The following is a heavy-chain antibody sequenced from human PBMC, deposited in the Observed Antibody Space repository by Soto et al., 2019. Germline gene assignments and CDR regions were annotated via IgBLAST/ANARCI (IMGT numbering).Heavy chain of an antibody. CDR1: GFTFSTYA. J-gene: IGHJ6*02. Sequence: QVQLVESGGGVVQPGRSLRLSCAASGFTFSTYAMHWVRQAPGKGLEWVAVISYDGSSKYYGDSVKGRFTISRDISKNTLYLQMNSLRAEDTAVYYCAKGQHCSTTSCHFYYYGMDVWGQGTTVTVSS. CDR3: AKGQHCSTTSCHFYYYGMDV. V-gene: IGHV3-30*18. D-gene: IGHD2-2*01. CDR2: ISYDGSSK.